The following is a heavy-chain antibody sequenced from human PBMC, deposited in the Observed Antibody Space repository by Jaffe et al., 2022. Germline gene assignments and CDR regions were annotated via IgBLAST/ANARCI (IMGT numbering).Heavy chain of an antibody. J-gene: IGHJ4*02. CDR3: TREDLPADGPFDY. V-gene: IGHV3-48*03. CDR1: GFMFSSYE. CDR2: IYSSGSII. D-gene: IGHD6-13*01. Sequence: EVQLVESGGGLVQPGGSLRLSCAASGFMFSSYEMNWVRQAPGKGLEWVSYIYSSGSIIHYADSVKGRFTVSRDNAKNSLHLQMNSLRADDTALYYCTREDLPADGPFDYWGQGTLVTVSS.